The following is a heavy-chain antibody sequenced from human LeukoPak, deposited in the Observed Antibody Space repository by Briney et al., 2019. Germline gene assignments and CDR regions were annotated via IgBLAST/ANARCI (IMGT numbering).Heavy chain of an antibody. CDR3: AKTLTTVTTVGY. J-gene: IGHJ4*02. CDR1: GFTFSSYG. D-gene: IGHD4-17*01. V-gene: IGHV3-30*18. Sequence: GRSLRLSCAASGFTFSSYGMHWVRQAPGKGLEWVAVISYDGSNKYYADSVKGRFTISRDNSKNTLYLQMNSLRAEDTAVYYCAKTLTTVTTVGYWGQGTLVTVSS. CDR2: ISYDGSNK.